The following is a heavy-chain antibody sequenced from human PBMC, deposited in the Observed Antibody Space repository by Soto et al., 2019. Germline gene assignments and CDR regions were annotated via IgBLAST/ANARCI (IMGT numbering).Heavy chain of an antibody. CDR1: GYTFSSYG. V-gene: IGHV1-18*01. Sequence: QVQLVQSGAEVKKPGASEKVSCKASGYTFSSYGISWVRQAPGQGLEWVGWISAYNDNTNYAGKFQGRVTMTTDTSTSTAYMDLRSLRSDDTAVYYCGREYSQFGPSTYYYYGMDVWGQGTTVTVSS. J-gene: IGHJ6*02. CDR2: ISAYNDNT. CDR3: GREYSQFGPSTYYYYGMDV. D-gene: IGHD3-16*01.